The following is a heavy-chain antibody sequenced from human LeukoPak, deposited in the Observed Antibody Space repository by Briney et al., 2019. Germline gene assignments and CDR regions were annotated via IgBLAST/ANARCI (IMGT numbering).Heavy chain of an antibody. CDR3: ADQDYGEYMDYFHH. J-gene: IGHJ1*01. CDR2: ISGSGDST. Sequence: GGSLRLSCAASGFTFSSFAMGWVRQTPGKGLEWVSAISGSGDSTYYADSVKGRFTISRDTSKNTLYLQLTSLRAEDTAVYYCADQDYGEYMDYFHHWGQGTLVTVSS. V-gene: IGHV3-23*01. D-gene: IGHD4-17*01. CDR1: GFTFSSFA.